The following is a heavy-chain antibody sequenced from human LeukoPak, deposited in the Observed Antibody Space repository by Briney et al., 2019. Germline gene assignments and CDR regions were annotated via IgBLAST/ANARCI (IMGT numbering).Heavy chain of an antibody. J-gene: IGHJ4*02. CDR2: ISDDGRNK. V-gene: IGHV3-30*18. CDR3: AKDRETTASGTFDF. Sequence: GRSLRLSCAASGFTFNNYGMHYVRQAPREGLEWVAVISDDGRNKNYADSVKGRFTISRDSSNNTLYLQMNSLRAEDTGVYFCAKDRETTASGTFDFRGQGTLVTVSS. D-gene: IGHD6-13*01. CDR1: GFTFNNYG.